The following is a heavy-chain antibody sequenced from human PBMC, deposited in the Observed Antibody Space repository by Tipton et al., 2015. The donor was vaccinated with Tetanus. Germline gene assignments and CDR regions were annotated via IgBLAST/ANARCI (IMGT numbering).Heavy chain of an antibody. Sequence: TLSLTCAVSGGLLSTGGYSWGWIRQPPGQGLEWIGYIYHTGSTYYNPSLRGRVTISTVGSKNHVSLRLTSVTAADTGVYYCARANYDFPKKGPFDSGGRGALVIVSS. CDR2: IYHTGST. D-gene: IGHD3-3*01. CDR1: GGLLSTGGYS. V-gene: IGHV4-30-2*01. J-gene: IGHJ4*02. CDR3: ARANYDFPKKGPFDS.